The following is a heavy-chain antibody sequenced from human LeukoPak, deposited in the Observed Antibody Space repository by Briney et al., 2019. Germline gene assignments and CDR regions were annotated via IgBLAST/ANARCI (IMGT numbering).Heavy chain of an antibody. D-gene: IGHD6-19*01. CDR2: LSGSGITT. Sequence: GGSLRLSCAASGFTFSNSAMSWVRQARGKGLEWVSTLSGSGITTYYADSVKGRFTISRDNSKNTLYLQMNSLRAEDTAVYYCAKGIYSRGGSYFDYWGHGTLVTVSS. J-gene: IGHJ4*01. CDR1: GFTFSNSA. V-gene: IGHV3-23*01. CDR3: AKGIYSRGGSYFDY.